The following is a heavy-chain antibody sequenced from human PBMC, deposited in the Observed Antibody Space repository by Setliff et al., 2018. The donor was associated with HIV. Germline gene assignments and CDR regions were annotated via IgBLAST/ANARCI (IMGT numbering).Heavy chain of an antibody. CDR1: GASLQSYY. Sequence: PSETLSLTCSVSGASLQSYYWSWIRQPAGKGLQWIGRIYYVGWSKYNPSLEDRVTMSVDTSNNQFSLSLRSVTAADTAIYYCVRDDYGYNGKGFDYWGPGTLVTVSS. CDR2: IYYVGWS. V-gene: IGHV4-4*07. J-gene: IGHJ4*02. D-gene: IGHD4-17*01. CDR3: VRDDYGYNGKGFDY.